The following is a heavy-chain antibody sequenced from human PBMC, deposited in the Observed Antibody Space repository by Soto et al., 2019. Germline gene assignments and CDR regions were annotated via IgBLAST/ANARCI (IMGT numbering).Heavy chain of an antibody. Sequence: EVQLVESGGGLVQPGGSLRLSCAASGFTFTSHWMHWVRQAPGKGLVWVSRIKSDGTGTIYAVSVKGRFTISRDNAKNALYLQMNGLRADDTAVYYWSRDCTRTGWHFDSGGQGTLVTVSS. V-gene: IGHV3-74*01. CDR2: IKSDGTGT. D-gene: IGHD2-8*01. J-gene: IGHJ4*02. CDR1: GFTFTSHW. CDR3: SRDCTRTGWHFDS.